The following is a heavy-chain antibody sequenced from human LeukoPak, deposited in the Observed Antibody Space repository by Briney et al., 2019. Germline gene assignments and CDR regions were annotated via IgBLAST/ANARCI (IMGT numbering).Heavy chain of an antibody. CDR1: GFTFSNAW. D-gene: IGHD3-3*01. J-gene: IGHJ4*02. V-gene: IGHV3-15*01. CDR2: IKSKTDGGTT. CDR3: TTSEDGGDFWSGYPYYFDY. Sequence: GGSLRLSCAASGFTFSNAWMSWVRQAPGKGLEWVGRIKSKTDGGTTDYAAPVKGRFTISRDDSKNTLYLQMNSLKTEDTAVYYCTTSEDGGDFWSGYPYYFDYWGQGTLVTVSS.